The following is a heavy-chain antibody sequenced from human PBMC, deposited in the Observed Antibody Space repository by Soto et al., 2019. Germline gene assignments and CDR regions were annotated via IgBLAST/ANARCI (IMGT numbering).Heavy chain of an antibody. CDR3: ARDLDGLHDDTSGPFPRPG. J-gene: IGHJ1*01. D-gene: IGHD3-22*01. CDR2: IHSSGNI. Sequence: SETLSLTCTVSGGSISSDDYYWSWIRQAPGRGLEWIGYIHSSGNIYYNPSLKSRATMSIDTAGNQFSLKVSSVTVADTAVYYCARDLDGLHDDTSGPFPRPGWGQGTLVTVSS. CDR1: GGSISSDDYY. V-gene: IGHV4-30-4*01.